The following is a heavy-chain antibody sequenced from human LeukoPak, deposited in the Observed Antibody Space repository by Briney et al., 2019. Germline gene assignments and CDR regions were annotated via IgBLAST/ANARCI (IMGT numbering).Heavy chain of an antibody. J-gene: IGHJ4*02. Sequence: GSLRLSCAASGFTFSSYWMSWVRQAPGKGLEWIGEINHSGSTNYNPSLKSRVTISVDTSKNQFSLKLSSVTAADTAVYYCASSSRITIFGVVADYWGQGTLVTVSS. CDR3: ASSSRITIFGVVADY. D-gene: IGHD3-3*01. CDR1: GFTFSSYW. CDR2: INHSGST. V-gene: IGHV4-34*01.